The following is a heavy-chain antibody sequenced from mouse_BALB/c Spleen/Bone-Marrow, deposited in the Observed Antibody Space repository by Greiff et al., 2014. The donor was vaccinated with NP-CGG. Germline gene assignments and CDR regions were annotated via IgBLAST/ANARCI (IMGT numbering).Heavy chain of an antibody. CDR3: ARHERGYPYAMDY. V-gene: IGHV2-6-2*01. CDR1: GFSLNSYG. Sequence: QVQLKESGPDLVAPSQSLSITCTVSGFSLNSYGVHWVRQPPGKGLEWLGVIWNDGSTTYNSALKTRLSISKDNPKSQLFLKMNSLQTDDTAMYYCARHERGYPYAMDYWGQGTSVTVSS. D-gene: IGHD2-2*01. J-gene: IGHJ4*01. CDR2: IWNDGST.